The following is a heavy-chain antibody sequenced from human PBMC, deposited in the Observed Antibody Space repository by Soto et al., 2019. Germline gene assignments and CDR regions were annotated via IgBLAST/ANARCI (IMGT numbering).Heavy chain of an antibody. CDR1: GFSLSTSGMC. V-gene: IGHV2-70*11. CDR3: ARSGYYYDSSGYYNWFDP. CDR2: IDWDDDK. D-gene: IGHD3-22*01. J-gene: IGHJ5*02. Sequence: SGPTMVNPTQTLTLTCTFSGFSLSTSGMCVSWIRQPPGKALEWLARIDWDDDKYYSTSLKTRLTISKDTSKNQVVLTMTNMEPVDTATYYCARSGYYYDSSGYYNWFDPWGQ.